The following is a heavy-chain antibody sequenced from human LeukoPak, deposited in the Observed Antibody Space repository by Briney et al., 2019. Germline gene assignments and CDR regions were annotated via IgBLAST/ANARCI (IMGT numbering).Heavy chain of an antibody. J-gene: IGHJ4*02. CDR2: IKSKTDGGTT. D-gene: IGHD5-12*01. CDR1: GFAFSNAW. CDR3: ATGGYGGQFDY. V-gene: IGHV3-15*01. Sequence: GSLRLSCAASGFAFSNAWMSWVRQAPGKGLELVGRIKSKTDGGTTDYAAPVKGRFTISRDDSKNTLYLQMNSLKTEDTAVYYCATGGYGGQFDYWGQGTLVTVSS.